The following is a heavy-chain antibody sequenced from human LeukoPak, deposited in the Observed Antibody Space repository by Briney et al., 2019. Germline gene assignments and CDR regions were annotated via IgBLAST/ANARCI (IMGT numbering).Heavy chain of an antibody. CDR2: ISWNSGSI. CDR3: AKDFERLGIAVAGSADYFDY. J-gene: IGHJ4*02. Sequence: SGGSLRLSCAASGFTFYDYAMHWVRQAPGKGLEWVSGISWNSGSIGYADSVKGRFTISRDNAKNSLYLQMNSLRAEDTALYYCAKDFERLGIAVAGSADYFDYWGQGTLVTVSS. V-gene: IGHV3-9*01. CDR1: GFTFYDYA. D-gene: IGHD6-19*01.